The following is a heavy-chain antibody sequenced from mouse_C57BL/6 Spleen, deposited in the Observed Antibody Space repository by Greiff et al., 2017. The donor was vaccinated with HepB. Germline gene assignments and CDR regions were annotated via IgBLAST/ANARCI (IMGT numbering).Heavy chain of an antibody. Sequence: VHLVESGAELVRPGASVTLSCKASGYTFTDYEMHWVKQTPVHGLEWIGAIDPETGGTAYNQKFKGKAILTADKSSSTAYMELRSLTSEDSAVYYCTRYYYYGSSYGYFDVWGTGTTVTVSS. CDR3: TRYYYYGSSYGYFDV. D-gene: IGHD1-1*01. J-gene: IGHJ1*03. CDR2: IDPETGGT. CDR1: GYTFTDYE. V-gene: IGHV1-15*01.